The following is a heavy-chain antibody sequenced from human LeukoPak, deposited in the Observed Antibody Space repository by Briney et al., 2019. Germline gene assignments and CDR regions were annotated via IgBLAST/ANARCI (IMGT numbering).Heavy chain of an antibody. Sequence: SETLSLTCAVYGVSFSGYYWSWIRQPPGKGLEWIGEINHSGSTNYNPSLKSRVPISVDTSKNQFSLKLSSVTAADTAVYYCASPSGYGMDVWGQGTTVTVSS. CDR2: INHSGST. CDR3: ASPSGYGMDV. J-gene: IGHJ6*02. D-gene: IGHD6-6*01. CDR1: GVSFSGYY. V-gene: IGHV4-34*01.